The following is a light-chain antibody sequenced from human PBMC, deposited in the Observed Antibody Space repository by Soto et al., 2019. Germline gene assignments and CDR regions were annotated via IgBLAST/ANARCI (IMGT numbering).Light chain of an antibody. J-gene: IGLJ1*01. CDR2: EVS. Sequence: QSVLTQPASVSGSPGQSITISCTGTSSDIGGYNYVSWYQQHPGKAPKLMIYEVSNRPSGVSNRFSGSKSGNTASLTISGRQAEDEADYYCSSFTTSTTLGGVFGTGTKLTVL. V-gene: IGLV2-14*01. CDR1: SSDIGGYNY. CDR3: SSFTTSTTLGGV.